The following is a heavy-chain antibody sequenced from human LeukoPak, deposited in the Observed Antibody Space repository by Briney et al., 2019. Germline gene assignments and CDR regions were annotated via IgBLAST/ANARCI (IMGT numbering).Heavy chain of an antibody. J-gene: IGHJ4*02. Sequence: GASVKVSCKASGGTFINYAITWVRQAPGQGLEWIGRIIPILGIANYAQKSQGRVTITADKSTSTAYMELSSLRSEDTAVYYCARAPYSSSWYPDYWGQGTLVTVSS. D-gene: IGHD6-13*01. CDR3: ARAPYSSSWYPDY. CDR1: GGTFINYA. CDR2: IIPILGIA. V-gene: IGHV1-69*04.